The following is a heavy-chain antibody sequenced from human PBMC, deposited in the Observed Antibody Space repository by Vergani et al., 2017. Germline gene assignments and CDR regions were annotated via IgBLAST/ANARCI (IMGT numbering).Heavy chain of an antibody. CDR2: INPIDSKI. J-gene: IGHJ4*02. D-gene: IGHD2-21*01. CDR3: TRHVPCGDGACLHFDH. CDR1: ESSFTRNQ. V-gene: IGHV5-51*01. Sequence: EVMLVQSGAEVKKPGESLKISCKYSESSFTRNQIAWVRQMSGKGLQWMGNINPIDSKIAYSPSFEGQFIMSVDKSITTAYLQWRSLKASDTAIYYCTRHVPCGDGACLHFDHWCQGTQVTVSS.